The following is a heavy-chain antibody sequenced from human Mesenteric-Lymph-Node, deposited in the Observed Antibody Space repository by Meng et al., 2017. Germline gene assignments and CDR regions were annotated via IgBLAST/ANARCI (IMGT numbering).Heavy chain of an antibody. D-gene: IGHD3-10*01. CDR3: AYGSGSYLNNCFDP. CDR1: GGTFSSYA. CDR2: IIPIFGKT. V-gene: IGHV1-69*01. Sequence: GQRVQSGAEVKKPGSSVKVSCKASGGTFSSYAISWVRQAPGQGLEWMGGIIPIFGKTNYAQKLQGRVTITTDESTSTTYMELSSLGSEDTAVYYCAYGSGSYLNNCFDPWGQGTLVTVSS. J-gene: IGHJ5*02.